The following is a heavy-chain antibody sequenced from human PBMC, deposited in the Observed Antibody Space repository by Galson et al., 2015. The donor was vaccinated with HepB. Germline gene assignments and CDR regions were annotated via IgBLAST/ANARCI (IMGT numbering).Heavy chain of an antibody. CDR1: GYSFTGFY. D-gene: IGHD4-23*01. CDR2: INNYNHKT. Sequence: SVKVSCKASGYSFTGFYIHWVRQAPGQGLEWMGWINNYNHKTNYAQKLQGRVTMTTDTSTSTAYMELSSLRSEDTAVYYCAATANYGGSQFDFWGQGTLVTVSS. V-gene: IGHV1/OR15-2*02. J-gene: IGHJ4*02. CDR3: AATANYGGSQFDF.